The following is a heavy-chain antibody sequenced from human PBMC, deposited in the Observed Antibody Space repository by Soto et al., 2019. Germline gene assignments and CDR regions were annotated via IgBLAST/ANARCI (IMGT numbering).Heavy chain of an antibody. CDR2: ISYDGSNK. D-gene: IGHD3-16*02. CDR3: AKDSYASGSYLVY. V-gene: IGHV3-30*18. J-gene: IGHJ4*02. Sequence: PGGSLRLSCAASGFTFSSYGMHWVRQSPGKGLEWVAVISYDGSNKHYADSVKGRFTISRDNSKNTLYLQMNSLRAEDTAVYYCAKDSYASGSYLVYWGQGTLVTVPQ. CDR1: GFTFSSYG.